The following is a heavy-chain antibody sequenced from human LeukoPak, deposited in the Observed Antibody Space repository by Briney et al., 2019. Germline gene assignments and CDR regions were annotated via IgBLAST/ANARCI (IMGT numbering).Heavy chain of an antibody. D-gene: IGHD7-27*01. V-gene: IGHV3-15*01. CDR2: IKSKTDGGTT. CDR3: TTDILFTGGIAIDY. Sequence: GGSLRLSXAASGFTFSNAWMSWVRQAPGKGLGWDGRIKSKTDGGTTDYAAPVKGRFTISRDDSKNTLYLQMNSLKTEDTAVYYCTTDILFTGGIAIDYWGQGTLVTVSS. CDR1: GFTFSNAW. J-gene: IGHJ4*02.